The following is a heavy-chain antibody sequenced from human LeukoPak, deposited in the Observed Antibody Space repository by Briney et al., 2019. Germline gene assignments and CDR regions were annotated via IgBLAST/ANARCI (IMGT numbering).Heavy chain of an antibody. D-gene: IGHD1-26*01. CDR2: TRNEANIYTT. Sequence: GGSLRLSCAASGFIFSDHYMEWVRQAPGKGLEWVGRTRNEANIYTTKYAASVKGRFTISRDDSKNSLYLQMNSLKTEDTAVYYCASPVGATTVRAFDIWGQGTMVTLSS. CDR1: GFIFSDHY. V-gene: IGHV3-72*01. J-gene: IGHJ3*02. CDR3: ASPVGATTVRAFDI.